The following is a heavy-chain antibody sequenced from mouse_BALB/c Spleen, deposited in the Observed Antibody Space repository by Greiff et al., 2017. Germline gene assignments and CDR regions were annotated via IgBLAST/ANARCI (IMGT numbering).Heavy chain of an antibody. J-gene: IGHJ1*01. Sequence: QVQLKESGPGLVAPSQSLSITCTVSGFSLTGYGVNWVRQPPGKGLEWLGMIWGDGSTDYNSALKSRLSISKDNSKSQVFLKMNSLQTDDTARYYCARDEGTTAIWYFDVWGAGTTVTVSS. CDR3: ARDEGTTAIWYFDV. D-gene: IGHD1-2*01. CDR2: IWGDGST. V-gene: IGHV2-6-7*01. CDR1: GFSLTGYG.